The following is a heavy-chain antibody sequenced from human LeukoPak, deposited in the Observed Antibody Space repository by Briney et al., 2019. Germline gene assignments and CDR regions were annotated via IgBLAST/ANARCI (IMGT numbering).Heavy chain of an antibody. CDR1: GGSISSSSYY. V-gene: IGHV4-39*07. CDR2: IYYSGST. CDR3: ARAGVAGPYCGGDCYLAWFDP. D-gene: IGHD2-21*02. J-gene: IGHJ5*02. Sequence: SETLSLTCTVSGGSISSSSYYWGWIRQPPGKGLEWIGSIYYSGSTYHNPSLKSRVTISVDTSKNQFSLKLSSVTAADTAVYYCARAGVAGPYCGGDCYLAWFDPWGQGTLVTVSS.